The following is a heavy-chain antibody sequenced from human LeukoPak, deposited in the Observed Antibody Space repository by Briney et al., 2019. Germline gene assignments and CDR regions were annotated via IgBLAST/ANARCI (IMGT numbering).Heavy chain of an antibody. CDR2: ISWNSGSI. CDR1: GFTFDDYA. CDR3: AKGYCSSTSCYYFDY. V-gene: IGHV3-9*03. Sequence: GRSLRLSCAASGFTFDDYAMQWVRQAPGKGLEWVSGISWNSGSIGYADSVKGRFTISRDNAKNSLYLQMNSLRAEDMALYYCAKGYCSSTSCYYFDYWGQGTLVTVSS. J-gene: IGHJ4*02. D-gene: IGHD2-2*01.